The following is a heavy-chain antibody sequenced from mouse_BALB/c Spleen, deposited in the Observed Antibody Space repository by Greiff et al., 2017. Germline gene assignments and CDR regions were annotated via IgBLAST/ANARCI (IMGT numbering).Heavy chain of an antibody. J-gene: IGHJ3*01. CDR2: IYPGDGDT. CDR3: ARGYYGTAWFAY. Sequence: QVQLQQSGPELVKPGASVKISCKASGYAFSSSWMNWVKQRPGQGLERIGRIYPGDGDTNYNGKFKGKATLTADKSSSTAYMQLSSLTSVDSAVYFCARGYYGTAWFAYWGQGTLVTVYA. V-gene: IGHV1-82*01. CDR1: GYAFSSSW. D-gene: IGHD2-1*01.